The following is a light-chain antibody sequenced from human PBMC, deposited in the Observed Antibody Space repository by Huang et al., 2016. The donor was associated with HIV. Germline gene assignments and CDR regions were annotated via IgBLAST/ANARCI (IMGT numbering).Light chain of an antibody. J-gene: IGKJ1*01. CDR1: QSVSSY. Sequence: EIVLTQSPGTVSLSPGERATLSGRASQSVSSYLAWYQQKSGQAPRLVIVGASNRDTGIPDRFRGSGSGTDFTLTISRLDPDDFAIYYCQQYGSSSWTFGQGTRVEAK. V-gene: IGKV3-20*01. CDR2: GAS. CDR3: QQYGSSSWT.